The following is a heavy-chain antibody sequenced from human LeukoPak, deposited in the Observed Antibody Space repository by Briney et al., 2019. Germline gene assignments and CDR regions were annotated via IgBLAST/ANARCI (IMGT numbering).Heavy chain of an antibody. D-gene: IGHD5-18*01. CDR3: ARVSYSGGYTFGYGDY. V-gene: IGHV1-18*01. CDR2: ISAYNGNT. J-gene: IGHJ4*02. Sequence: ATVKVSCKASGYTFTNYGITWVRQAPGQGLEWMGWISAYNGNTNYAVKLQDRVTMTADTSTTTAYMELRSLRSDDTAVYYCARVSYSGGYTFGYGDYWGQGTLVTVSS. CDR1: GYTFTNYG.